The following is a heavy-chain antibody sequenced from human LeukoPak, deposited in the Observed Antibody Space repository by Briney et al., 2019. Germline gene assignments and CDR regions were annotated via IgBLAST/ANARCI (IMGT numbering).Heavy chain of an antibody. Sequence: PGGTLRLSCAASGFTFSSYGMSWVRQAPGKGLEWVSAISGSGGSTYYADSVKGRFTISRDNSKNTLYLQMNSLRAEDTAVYYCAKEPTRGLQLDFDYWGQGTLVTVSS. CDR1: GFTFSSYG. D-gene: IGHD5-18*01. J-gene: IGHJ4*02. CDR3: AKEPTRGLQLDFDY. V-gene: IGHV3-23*01. CDR2: ISGSGGST.